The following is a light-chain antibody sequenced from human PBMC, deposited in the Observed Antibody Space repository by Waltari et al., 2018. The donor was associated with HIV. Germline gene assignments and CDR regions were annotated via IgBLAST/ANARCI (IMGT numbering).Light chain of an antibody. Sequence: EIVLTQSPATLSLPPGEGATLSCRASQSVGSYLAWYQQKPGQSPRLLSSDASNRATGIPARFSGSGSGTDFTLTITSLEPEDFAVYYCEQRSNWPPYTFGQGTKLEIK. CDR1: QSVGSY. J-gene: IGKJ2*01. V-gene: IGKV3-11*01. CDR3: EQRSNWPPYT. CDR2: DAS.